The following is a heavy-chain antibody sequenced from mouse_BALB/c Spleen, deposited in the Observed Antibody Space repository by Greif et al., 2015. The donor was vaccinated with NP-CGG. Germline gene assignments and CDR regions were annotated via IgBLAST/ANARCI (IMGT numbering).Heavy chain of an antibody. CDR3: ARSPYGNYGGDY. CDR2: IFPGTGTT. CDR1: GYTFTSYW. V-gene: IGHV1S132*01. Sequence: VQLQQSGAELVKPGASVKLSCKTSGYTFTSYWIQWVKQRPGQGLGWIGEIFPGTGTTYYNEKFKGKATLTIDTSSSTAYMQLSSLTSEDSAVYFCARSPYGNYGGDYWGQGTSVTVSS. J-gene: IGHJ4*01. D-gene: IGHD2-1*01.